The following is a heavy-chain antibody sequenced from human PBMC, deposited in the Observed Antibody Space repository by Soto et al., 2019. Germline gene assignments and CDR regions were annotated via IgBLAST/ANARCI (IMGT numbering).Heavy chain of an antibody. D-gene: IGHD1-1*01. J-gene: IGHJ3*02. V-gene: IGHV3-7*05. Sequence: EVQLVESGGGLVQPGGSLRLSCAASGFTFSGYWMSWVRQAPGKGLEWVATIKLDGSEKYYVDSVKARFTISRDNAKNSLYLQMNGVRAEDTAVYYCARVRTAYNFPFDIWGQGTTLTVSS. CDR3: ARVRTAYNFPFDI. CDR1: GFTFSGYW. CDR2: IKLDGSEK.